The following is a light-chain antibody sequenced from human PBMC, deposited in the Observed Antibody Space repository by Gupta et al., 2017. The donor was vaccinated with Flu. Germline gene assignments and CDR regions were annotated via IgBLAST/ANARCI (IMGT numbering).Light chain of an antibody. CDR1: LSNIGSNP. CDR3: ATWDDSLTGFWV. Sequence: QSVLTQPPSASGTPGQRVTISCSGSLSNIGSNPVNWYQHLPGTAPRLLIYDDDQRPSGVPDRFSGSKSGTSASLAISGLQSDDEANFYCATWDDSLTGFWVFGGGTKLTVL. J-gene: IGLJ3*02. CDR2: DDD. V-gene: IGLV1-44*01.